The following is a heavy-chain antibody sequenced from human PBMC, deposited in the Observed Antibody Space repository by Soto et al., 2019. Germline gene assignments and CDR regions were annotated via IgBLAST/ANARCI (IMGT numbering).Heavy chain of an antibody. D-gene: IGHD3-16*02. J-gene: IGHJ4*02. V-gene: IGHV1-3*01. CDR2: INAGNGNT. CDR1: GYTFTSYA. Sequence: ASVKVSCKASGYTFTSYAMHWVRQAPGQRLEWMGWINAGNGNTKYSQKFQVRVTITRGTSASTAYMELSSLRFEDKAVYYCARTSKRIALFDYLGQGTLVTVSS. CDR3: ARTSKRIALFDY.